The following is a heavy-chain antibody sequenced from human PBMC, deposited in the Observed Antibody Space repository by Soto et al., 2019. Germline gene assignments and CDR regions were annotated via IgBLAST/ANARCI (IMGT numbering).Heavy chain of an antibody. J-gene: IGHJ6*02. Sequence: GGSLRLSCAASGFTFSSYAMSWVRQAPGKGLEWVSAISGSGGSTYYADSVKGRFTISRANSKNTLYLQMNSLRAEDTAVYYCAKVVEHCNYAYYGMDVWGQGTTVTVSS. CDR1: GFTFSSYA. D-gene: IGHD1-7*01. CDR2: ISGSGGST. CDR3: AKVVEHCNYAYYGMDV. V-gene: IGHV3-23*01.